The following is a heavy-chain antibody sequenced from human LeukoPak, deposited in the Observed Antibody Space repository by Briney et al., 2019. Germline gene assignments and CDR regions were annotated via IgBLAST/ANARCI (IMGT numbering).Heavy chain of an antibody. CDR2: ISSSSSYI. Sequence: GGSLRLSCAASGFTFSSYSMNWVRRAPGKGLEWVSSISSSSSYIYYADSVKGRFTISRDNAKNSLYLQMNRLRAEDTAVYYCARDNYGSGSYYDRFPMDVWGKGTTVTVSS. CDR1: GFTFSSYS. J-gene: IGHJ6*03. CDR3: ARDNYGSGSYYDRFPMDV. V-gene: IGHV3-21*01. D-gene: IGHD3-10*01.